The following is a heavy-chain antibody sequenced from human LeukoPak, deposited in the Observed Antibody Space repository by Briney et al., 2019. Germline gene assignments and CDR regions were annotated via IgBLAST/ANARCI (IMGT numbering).Heavy chain of an antibody. V-gene: IGHV4-34*01. D-gene: IGHD2-15*01. Sequence: SETLSLTCAVYGGSFSGYYWSWIRQPPGKGLEWIGEINHSGSTNYNPSLQSRVTISVDTSKNQFSLKLSSVTAADTAVYYCARGERGIVVVVAATSKYNWFDPWGQGTLVTVSS. CDR3: ARGERGIVVVVAATSKYNWFDP. J-gene: IGHJ5*02. CDR2: INHSGST. CDR1: GGSFSGYY.